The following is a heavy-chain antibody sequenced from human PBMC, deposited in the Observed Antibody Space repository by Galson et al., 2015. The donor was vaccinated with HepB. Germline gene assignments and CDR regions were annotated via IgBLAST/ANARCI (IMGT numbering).Heavy chain of an antibody. Sequence: SLRLSCAASGFTVSSNYMSWVRQAPGRGLEWVSVIYSGGSTYYADSVKGRFTISRHNSKNTLYLQMNSLRAEDTAVYYCARGPRYYYDSSGPGYFDYWGQETLVTVSS. CDR3: ARGPRYYYDSSGPGYFDY. D-gene: IGHD3-22*01. CDR1: GFTVSSNY. V-gene: IGHV3-53*04. J-gene: IGHJ4*02. CDR2: IYSGGST.